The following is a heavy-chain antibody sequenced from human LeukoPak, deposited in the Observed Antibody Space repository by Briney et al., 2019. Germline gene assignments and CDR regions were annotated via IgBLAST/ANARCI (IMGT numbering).Heavy chain of an antibody. CDR1: GYTFTNYG. J-gene: IGHJ6*02. D-gene: IGHD2-8*01. V-gene: IGHV1-18*01. Sequence: GASVKVSCKASGYTFTNYGISWVRQAPGQGLEWMGWISDYNGNTNYAQKLQGRVTMTTDTSTSTAYMELRSLRSDDTAMYYCARDLMVNYYYYGMDVWGQGTPVTVSS. CDR3: ARDLMVNYYYYGMDV. CDR2: ISDYNGNT.